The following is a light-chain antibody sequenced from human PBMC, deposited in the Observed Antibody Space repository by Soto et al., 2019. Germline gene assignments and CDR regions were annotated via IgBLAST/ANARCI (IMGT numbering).Light chain of an antibody. CDR2: GAS. V-gene: IGKV3-15*01. CDR1: QSVSTN. CDR3: RQSNNWPYT. Sequence: EIVLTQSPGTLSVSPGERATLSCRASQSVSTNLAWFQPKPGQAPRLLIYGASTRATGIPARFSGSGSGTEFTLTINSLQSEDLAIYSCRQSNNWPYTFGQGTKLEVK. J-gene: IGKJ2*01.